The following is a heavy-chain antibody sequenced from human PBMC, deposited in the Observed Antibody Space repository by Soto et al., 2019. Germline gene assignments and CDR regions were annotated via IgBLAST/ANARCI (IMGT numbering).Heavy chain of an antibody. J-gene: IGHJ4*02. D-gene: IGHD5-12*01. CDR1: GGTFSRYA. CDR3: VHRRDGYNSAFFDY. Sequence: ASVKVSCKASGGTFSRYAFSWVRQAPGQGLEWMGGIIRIFHTPTYAQKFQVRVTITADESTSTAYMELITLRSDDTAVYYCVHRRDGYNSAFFDYWGQGTLVTVSS. V-gene: IGHV1-69*13. CDR2: IIRIFHTP.